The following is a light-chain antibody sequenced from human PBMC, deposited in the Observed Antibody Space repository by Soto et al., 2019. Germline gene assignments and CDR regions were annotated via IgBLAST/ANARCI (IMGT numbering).Light chain of an antibody. CDR2: DNN. Sequence: QSVLTQPPSVSAAPGQKVTISCSGSSSNIGNNYVSWYQHLPGTAPKLLIYDNNKRPSGIPDRFSGSKSGTSATLGITGLQTGDEADYYCGTWDSSLSDVFGGGTKVTVL. CDR1: SSNIGNNY. V-gene: IGLV1-51*01. J-gene: IGLJ2*01. CDR3: GTWDSSLSDV.